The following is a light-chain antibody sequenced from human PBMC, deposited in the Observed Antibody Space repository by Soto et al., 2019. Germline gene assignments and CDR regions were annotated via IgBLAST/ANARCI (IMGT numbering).Light chain of an antibody. CDR3: SSYACGHNSGFV. CDR2: EVS. Sequence: QSALTQPPSASGSPGQSVTISCTGTSSDVGDYTYVSWYQQHPGKAPKLMISEVSKRPSGVPDRFSGSKSGNTASLTVSGPQAEDEADYYCSSYACGHNSGFVFGTGTKLTVL. V-gene: IGLV2-8*01. J-gene: IGLJ1*01. CDR1: SSDVGDYTY.